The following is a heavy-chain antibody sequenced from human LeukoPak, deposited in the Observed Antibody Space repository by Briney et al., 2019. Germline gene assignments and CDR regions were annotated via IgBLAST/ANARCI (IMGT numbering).Heavy chain of an antibody. CDR2: IYPSDSDT. CDR3: ARQDGYGLYYFDC. D-gene: IGHD6-13*01. J-gene: IGHJ4*02. CDR1: GYTFNAYW. Sequence: GESLKISCEGSGYTFNAYWIAWVRQMPGKGLEWMGIIYPSDSDTKYSPSFQGQITISVDKSISTAYLQWSSLKASDTATYYCARQDGYGLYYFDCWGQGTLVTVSS. V-gene: IGHV5-51*01.